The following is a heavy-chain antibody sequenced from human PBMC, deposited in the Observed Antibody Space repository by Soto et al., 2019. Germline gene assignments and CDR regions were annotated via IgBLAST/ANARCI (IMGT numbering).Heavy chain of an antibody. CDR1: GYTFTSYA. V-gene: IGHV1-3*01. Sequence: ASVKVSCKASGYTFTSYAMHWVRQAPGQRLEWMGWINAGNGNTKYSQKFQGRVTITRDTSASTAYMELSSLRSEDTAVYYCARVVDLWSGYYNWFDPWGQGTLVTVSS. J-gene: IGHJ5*02. CDR2: INAGNGNT. CDR3: ARVVDLWSGYYNWFDP. D-gene: IGHD3-3*01.